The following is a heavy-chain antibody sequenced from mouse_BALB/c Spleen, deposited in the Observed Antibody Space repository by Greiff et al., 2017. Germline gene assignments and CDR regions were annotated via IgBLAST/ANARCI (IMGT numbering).Heavy chain of an antibody. D-gene: IGHD2-2*01. CDR3: ARKGGTMVRGFAY. V-gene: IGHV1-80*01. Sequence: QVQLKQSGAELVRPGSSVKISCKASGYAFSSYWMNWVKQRPGQGLEWIGQIYPGDGDTNYNGKFKGKATLTADKSSSTAYMQLSSLTSEDSAVYFCARKGGTMVRGFAYWGQGTLVTVSA. J-gene: IGHJ3*01. CDR2: IYPGDGDT. CDR1: GYAFSSYW.